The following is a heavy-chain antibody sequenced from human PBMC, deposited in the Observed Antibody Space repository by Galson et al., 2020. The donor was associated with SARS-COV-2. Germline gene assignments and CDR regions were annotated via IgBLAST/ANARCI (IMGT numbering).Heavy chain of an antibody. J-gene: IGHJ6*03. CDR2: IFYTGTT. CDR1: GDSISSGNSY. D-gene: IGHD2-15*01. Sequence: SETLSLTCTVSGDSISSGNSYWSWIRQPPGKGLEWIGYIFYTGTTYYNPSLKSRVSLSVDTSKNQFSLKMRSVTATDTAVYYCARADSTNSRFFYYYIRVWGTGTTVTVSS. CDR3: ARADSTNSRFFYYYIRV. V-gene: IGHV4-30-4*01.